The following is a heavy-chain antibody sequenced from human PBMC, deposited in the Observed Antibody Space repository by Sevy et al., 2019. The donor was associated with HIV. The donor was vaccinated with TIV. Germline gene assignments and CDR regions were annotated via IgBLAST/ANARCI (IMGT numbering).Heavy chain of an antibody. CDR1: EFTFSSYS. D-gene: IGHD3-10*01. CDR3: ARDPSGSYYGSGSYLPSDY. Sequence: GGSLRLSCAASEFTFSSYSMNWVRQAPGKGLEWVSYISSSSSTIYYADSVKGRFTISRDNAKNSLYLQMNSLRDEDTAVYYCARDPSGSYYGSGSYLPSDYWGQGTLVTVSS. J-gene: IGHJ4*02. V-gene: IGHV3-48*02. CDR2: ISSSSSTI.